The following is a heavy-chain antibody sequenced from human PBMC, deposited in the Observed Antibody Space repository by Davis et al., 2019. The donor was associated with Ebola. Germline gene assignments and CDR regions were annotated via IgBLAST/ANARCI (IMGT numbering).Heavy chain of an antibody. CDR1: GGSISSGDYY. V-gene: IGHV4-30-4*01. CDR2: IYYSGST. Sequence: PSETLSLTCTVSGGSISSGDYYWSWIRQPPGKGLEWIGYIYYSGSTYYNPSLKSRVTISVDTSKNQFSLKLSSVTAADTAVYYCAREGYCSSTSCSLGQLKAFDIWGQGTMVTVSS. CDR3: AREGYCSSTSCSLGQLKAFDI. D-gene: IGHD2-2*01. J-gene: IGHJ3*02.